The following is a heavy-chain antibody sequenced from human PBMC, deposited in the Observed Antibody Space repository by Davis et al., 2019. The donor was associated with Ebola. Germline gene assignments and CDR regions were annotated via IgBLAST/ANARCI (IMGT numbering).Heavy chain of an antibody. CDR2: IYHSGST. J-gene: IGHJ2*01. CDR3: ARAIAAARGYFDL. V-gene: IGHV4-38-2*02. D-gene: IGHD6-13*01. Sequence: SETLSLTCTVSGYSTSSGHYWRWIRQHPAKGLQWIGSIYHSGSTYYNPSLKSRVTISVDTSKNQFSLKLSSVTAADTAVYYCARAIAAARGYFDLWGRGTLVTVSS. CDR1: GYSTSSGHY.